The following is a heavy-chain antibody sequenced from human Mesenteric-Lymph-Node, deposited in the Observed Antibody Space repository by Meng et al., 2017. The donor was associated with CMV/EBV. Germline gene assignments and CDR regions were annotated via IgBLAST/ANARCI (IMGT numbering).Heavy chain of an antibody. CDR1: GLSFKDAW. V-gene: IGHV3-15*01. Sequence: GESLKISCSVSGLSFKDAWLSWVRQAPGGGLEWVGRLKANTDVGPIDYAAPVKGRFRISRDISKNTLYLQMHSLKTEDTGMYYCIWHTSTKCYFDVWGPGTLVTVSS. D-gene: IGHD2-2*01. CDR3: IWHTSTKCYFDV. J-gene: IGHJ4*03. CDR2: LKANTDVGPI.